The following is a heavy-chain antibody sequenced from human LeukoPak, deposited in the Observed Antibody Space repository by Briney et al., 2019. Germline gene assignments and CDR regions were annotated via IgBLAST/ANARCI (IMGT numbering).Heavy chain of an antibody. Sequence: GESLKISCKGSGYSFTSYWIGWVRQMPGKGLEWMGIIYPGDSDTRHSPSFQGQVTISADKSISTAYLQWSSLKASDTAMYYCARTRIAAAARPDPSDYWGQGTLVTVSS. CDR1: GYSFTSYW. D-gene: IGHD6-13*01. J-gene: IGHJ4*02. CDR2: IYPGDSDT. CDR3: ARTRIAAAARPDPSDY. V-gene: IGHV5-51*01.